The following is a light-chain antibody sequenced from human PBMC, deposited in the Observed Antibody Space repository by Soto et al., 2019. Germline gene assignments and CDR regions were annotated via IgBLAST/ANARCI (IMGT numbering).Light chain of an antibody. CDR3: QQYNNWPPLT. V-gene: IGKV1-9*01. CDR1: QDVSRS. J-gene: IGKJ4*01. Sequence: DTQLTQSPSFLSASVGDRVTITCRASQDVSRSLGWYQQKPGKAPSLLISAASTLHSGVPSRFSGSGSGTDFTLTISSLQPEDFATYYCQQYNNWPPLTFGGGTKVEIK. CDR2: AAS.